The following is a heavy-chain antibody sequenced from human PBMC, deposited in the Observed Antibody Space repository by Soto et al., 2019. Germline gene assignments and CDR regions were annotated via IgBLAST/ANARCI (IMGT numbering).Heavy chain of an antibody. Sequence: RSQTLSLTCAISGDSVSSNSAAWNWIRQSPSRGLEWLGRTYYRSKWYNDYAVSVKSRITINPDTSKNQFSLQLNSVTPEDTAVYYCARELELPPSGYYYYGMDVCGQVPKVTVYS. V-gene: IGHV6-1*01. J-gene: IGHJ6*02. CDR3: ARELELPPSGYYYYGMDV. D-gene: IGHD1-7*01. CDR1: GDSVSSNSAA. CDR2: TYYRSKWYN.